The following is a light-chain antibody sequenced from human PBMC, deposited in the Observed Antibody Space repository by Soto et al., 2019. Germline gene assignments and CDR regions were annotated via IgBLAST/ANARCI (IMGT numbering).Light chain of an antibody. Sequence: QYVLTKPPSAKGSPGESVTISCTGTSSDVGAYNYVSWYQQHPGKAPKLMIYEVSKRPSGVPDRFSGSKSGNTASLTVSGLQAEDEADYYCSSYAGSNIYVFGTGTKVTV. J-gene: IGLJ1*01. CDR2: EVS. V-gene: IGLV2-8*01. CDR3: SSYAGSNIYV. CDR1: SSDVGAYNY.